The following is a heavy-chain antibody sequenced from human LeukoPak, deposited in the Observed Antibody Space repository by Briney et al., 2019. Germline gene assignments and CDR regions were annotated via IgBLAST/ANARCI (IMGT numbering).Heavy chain of an antibody. D-gene: IGHD6-13*01. V-gene: IGHV3-23*01. Sequence: GGSLRLSCAASGFTFSNFVMRWVRQAPGKGLEWVSGISSSGGSTYYADSVKGRFTISRDNAKNSLYLQMNSLRAEDTAVYYCARVRAAAEGTTFDYWGQGTLVTVSS. J-gene: IGHJ4*02. CDR1: GFTFSNFV. CDR3: ARVRAAAEGTTFDY. CDR2: ISSSGGST.